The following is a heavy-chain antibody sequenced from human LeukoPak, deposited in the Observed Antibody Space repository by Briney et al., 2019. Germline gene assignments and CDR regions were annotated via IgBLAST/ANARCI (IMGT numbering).Heavy chain of an antibody. CDR3: AKDPSGSESFSYYFDY. D-gene: IGHD1-26*01. CDR1: GFTFDDYA. V-gene: IGHV3-9*01. Sequence: PGGSLRLSCAASGFTFDDYAMHWVRQAPGKGLEWVSGISWNSGSIGYADSVKGRFTISRDNAKNSLYLQMNSLRAEDTALYYCAKDPSGSESFSYYFDYWGQGTLVTVSS. CDR2: ISWNSGSI. J-gene: IGHJ4*02.